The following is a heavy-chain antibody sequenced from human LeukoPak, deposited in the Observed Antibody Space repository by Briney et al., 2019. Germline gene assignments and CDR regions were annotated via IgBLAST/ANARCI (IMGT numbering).Heavy chain of an antibody. J-gene: IGHJ4*02. V-gene: IGHV4-34*01. CDR2: INHSGST. CDR3: ARLFITMIVIPGGYFDY. Sequence: SETLSLTCAVYGGSFSGYYWSWIRQPPGKGLEWIGEINHSGSTNYNPSLKSRVTISVDTSKNQFSLKLSSVTAADTAVYYCARLFITMIVIPGGYFDYWGQGTLVTVSS. D-gene: IGHD3-22*01. CDR1: GGSFSGYY.